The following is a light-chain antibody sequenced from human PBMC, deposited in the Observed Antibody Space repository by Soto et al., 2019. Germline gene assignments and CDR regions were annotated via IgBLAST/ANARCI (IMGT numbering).Light chain of an antibody. J-gene: IGLJ1*01. Sequence: QSALTQPASVSGSPGQSITISCTGTSSDVGGYNYVSWYQQHPGKAPKLMIYEVSNRPSGVSNRFSGSKSGNTASLTISGLKAEDEADYYCSSYTSSSTLVFVTGTKLTVL. CDR3: SSYTSSSTLV. V-gene: IGLV2-14*01. CDR1: SSDVGGYNY. CDR2: EVS.